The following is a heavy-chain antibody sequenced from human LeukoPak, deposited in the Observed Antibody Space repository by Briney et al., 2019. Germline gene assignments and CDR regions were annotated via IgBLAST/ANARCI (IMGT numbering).Heavy chain of an antibody. CDR3: AREVAVSGVVIPTWFDP. CDR2: MHNSVST. V-gene: IGHV4-61*02. CDR1: GGSISSGGHY. J-gene: IGHJ5*02. Sequence: PSQTLSLTCTVTGGSISSGGHYWSWIRQPAGKGLEFIGRMHNSVSTNYNPSLESRVTISFDESKNQFFLKLRSVTAADTAVYYCAREVAVSGVVIPTWFDPWGQGTLVTVSS. D-gene: IGHD3-3*01.